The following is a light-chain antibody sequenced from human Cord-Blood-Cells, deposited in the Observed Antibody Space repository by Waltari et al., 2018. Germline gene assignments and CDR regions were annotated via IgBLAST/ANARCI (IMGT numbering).Light chain of an antibody. CDR2: DVS. CDR1: SSALGGYNY. CDR3: SSYTSSSTYV. V-gene: IGLV2-14*01. J-gene: IGLJ1*01. Sequence: QSALTQPASVSGSPGQSITISCTGTSSALGGYNYVSWYQQHPGKAPKLMIYDVSKRPSGVSNRFSGSKSGNTASLTISGLQAEDEADYYCSSYTSSSTYVFGTGTKVTVL.